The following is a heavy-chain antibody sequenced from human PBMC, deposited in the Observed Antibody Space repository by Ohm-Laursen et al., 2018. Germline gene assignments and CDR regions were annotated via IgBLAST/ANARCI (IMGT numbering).Heavy chain of an antibody. CDR2: IVVGSGNT. Sequence: GASVKVSCKASGFTFTSSAMQWVRQARGQRLEWIGWIVVGSGNTNYAQKFQERVTITRDMSTSTAYMELSSLRSEDTAVYYCAAAILEYDSSGALDYWGQGTLVTVSS. CDR3: AAAILEYDSSGALDY. J-gene: IGHJ4*02. V-gene: IGHV1-58*02. CDR1: GFTFTSSA. D-gene: IGHD3-22*01.